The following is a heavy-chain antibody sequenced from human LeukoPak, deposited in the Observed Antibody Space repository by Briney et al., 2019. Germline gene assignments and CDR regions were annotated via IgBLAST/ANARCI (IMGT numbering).Heavy chain of an antibody. CDR2: ISWNSGSI. J-gene: IGHJ4*02. CDR1: GFTFDDYA. V-gene: IGHV3-9*03. D-gene: IGHD6-13*01. Sequence: PGGSLRLSCAASGFTFDDYAMHWVRQAPGKGLEWVSGISWNSGSIGYADSVKGRFTISRDNAKNSLYLQMNSLGAEDMALYYCAKGRSSSWYRDYFDYWGQGTLVTVSS. CDR3: AKGRSSSWYRDYFDY.